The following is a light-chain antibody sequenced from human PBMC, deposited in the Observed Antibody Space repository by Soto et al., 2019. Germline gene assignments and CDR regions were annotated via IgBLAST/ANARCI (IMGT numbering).Light chain of an antibody. V-gene: IGLV2-8*01. J-gene: IGLJ1*01. CDR2: EVS. Sequence: QLVLTQPPSASGSPGQSVTISCTGTSSDVGGYTYVSWYQQHPGKAPKLMIYEVSKRPSGVPDRFTGSKSGNTASLTVSGLQAEDEADYYCTSYAGSNTYLFGTGTKVTVL. CDR1: SSDVGGYTY. CDR3: TSYAGSNTYL.